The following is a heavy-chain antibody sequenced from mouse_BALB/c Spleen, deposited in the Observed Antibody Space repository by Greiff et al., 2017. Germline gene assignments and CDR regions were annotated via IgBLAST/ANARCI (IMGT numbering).Heavy chain of an antibody. CDR2: ISSGGGST. CDR1: GFAFSSYD. J-gene: IGHJ1*01. CDR3: ARHEGYGGYFDV. Sequence: EVHLVESGGGLVKPGGSLKLSCAASGFAFSSYDMSWVRQTPEKRLEWVAYISSGGGSTYYPDTVKGRFTISRDNAKNTLYLQMSSLKSEDTAMYYCARHEGYGGYFDVWGAGTTVTVSS. V-gene: IGHV5-12-1*01. D-gene: IGHD2-14*01.